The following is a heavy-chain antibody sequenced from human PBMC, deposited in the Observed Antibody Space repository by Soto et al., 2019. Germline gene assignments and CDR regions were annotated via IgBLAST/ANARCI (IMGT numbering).Heavy chain of an antibody. Sequence: EVQVLESGGGLVQPGGSLRLSCAASGFTFTDYAMNWVRQAPGKGLEWVSTISGSGANTYYADSVRGRFTISRDNSKNTLSLQLSSLRAEDTAVYYCAKDGKHSNCWWAAFESWGQGTVVTVS. CDR1: GFTFTDYA. J-gene: IGHJ3*02. CDR2: ISGSGANT. V-gene: IGHV3-23*01. CDR3: AKDGKHSNCWWAAFES. D-gene: IGHD6-19*01.